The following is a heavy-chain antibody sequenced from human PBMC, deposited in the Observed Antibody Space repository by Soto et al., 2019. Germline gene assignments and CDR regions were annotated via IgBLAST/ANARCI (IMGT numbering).Heavy chain of an antibody. CDR2: ISGSTGTT. J-gene: IGHJ6*03. Sequence: EVQVLESGGGSVQPGGSLRLSCAASGFTFSNFAMSWVRHAPGKGLEWVSEISGSTGTTYYADSVKGRFIISRDNSKNPLHLQMNSLRAEDTAVYYCAKDTCSSQYYMGVWGKGTAVTVSS. CDR3: AKDTCSSQYYMGV. V-gene: IGHV3-23*01. D-gene: IGHD6-19*01. CDR1: GFTFSNFA.